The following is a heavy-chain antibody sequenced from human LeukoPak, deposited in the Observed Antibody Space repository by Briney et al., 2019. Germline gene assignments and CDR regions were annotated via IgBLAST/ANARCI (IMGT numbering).Heavy chain of an antibody. CDR2: IYYSGST. CDR3: ARAYYYDSSGFN. Sequence: SETLSLTCTVSGGSISSSSYYWGWIRQPPGKGLEWIGSIYYSGSTYYNPSLKSRVTISVDTSKNQFSLKLSSVTAADTAVYYCARAYYYDSSGFNWGQGTLVTVSS. J-gene: IGHJ4*02. D-gene: IGHD3-22*01. V-gene: IGHV4-39*01. CDR1: GGSISSSSYY.